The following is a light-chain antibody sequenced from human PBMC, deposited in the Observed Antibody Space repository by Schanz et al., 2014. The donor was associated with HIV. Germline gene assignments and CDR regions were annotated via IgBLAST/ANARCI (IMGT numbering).Light chain of an antibody. J-gene: IGKJ4*01. CDR1: QSMSSW. CDR3: QQANSFPPT. V-gene: IGKV1-5*03. Sequence: DIQMTQSPSTLSASVGDRVTITCRASQSMSSWMAWYQQKPGKAPKLLNSKASNLESGVPSRFSGSGSGTDFTLTVSSLQPEDFATYYCQQANSFPPTFGGGTKVEIK. CDR2: KAS.